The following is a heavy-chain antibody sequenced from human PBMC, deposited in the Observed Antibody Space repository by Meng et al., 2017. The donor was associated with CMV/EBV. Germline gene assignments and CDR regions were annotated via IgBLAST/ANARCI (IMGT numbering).Heavy chain of an antibody. J-gene: IGHJ4*02. V-gene: IGHV1-69*06. D-gene: IGHD3-16*01. CDR1: GGTFTRFP. CDR2: IIPIFGAA. Sequence: CNAFGGTFTRFPNGWVRRAPGPGLDWMGGIIPIFGAAVYAQMFQGRVTITADKSTSTAYMGLSNLGSEDTAVYYYALWGGSLNRYFDYWGQGTLVTVSS. CDR3: ALWGGSLNRYFDY.